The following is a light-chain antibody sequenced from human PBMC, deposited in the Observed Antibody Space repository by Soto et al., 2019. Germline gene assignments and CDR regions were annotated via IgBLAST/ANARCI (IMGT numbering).Light chain of an antibody. Sequence: IQMTQSPSSLSASVGDRVTITFRASQGIRNDLNWYQQKPGRAPKRLIYSASSLQSGVPSRFSGSGYGTEFTLTISSLQPEDFATYYCLQDNTYPWTFGQGTKVDSK. V-gene: IGKV1-17*01. CDR3: LQDNTYPWT. CDR2: SAS. J-gene: IGKJ1*01. CDR1: QGIRND.